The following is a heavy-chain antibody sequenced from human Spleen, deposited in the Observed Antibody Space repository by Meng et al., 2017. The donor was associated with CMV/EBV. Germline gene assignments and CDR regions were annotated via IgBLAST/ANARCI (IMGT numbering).Heavy chain of an antibody. Sequence: FSAAGFTFSASYLSWIRQAPGKGLGWLSYISNSGSTIYYAASVKGQFTISRDNGKSSLYLQMNSLRAEDTAVYYCVRGGGWFAEFHWGQGTLVTVSS. CDR2: ISNSGSTI. CDR1: GFTFSASY. D-gene: IGHD3-10*01. J-gene: IGHJ4*02. CDR3: VRGGGWFAEFH. V-gene: IGHV3-11*01.